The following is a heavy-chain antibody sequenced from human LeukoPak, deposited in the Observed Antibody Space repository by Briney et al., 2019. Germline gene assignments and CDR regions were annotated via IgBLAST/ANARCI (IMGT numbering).Heavy chain of an antibody. Sequence: ASVKVSCKASGGTFSSYAISWVRQAPGQGLEWTGGIIPIFGTANYAQKFQGRVTITADESTSTAYMELSSLRSEDTAVYYCARSPYCSGGSCQSQRYYYYYMDVWGKGTTVTVSS. CDR2: IIPIFGTA. V-gene: IGHV1-69*01. J-gene: IGHJ6*03. D-gene: IGHD2-15*01. CDR3: ARSPYCSGGSCQSQRYYYYYMDV. CDR1: GGTFSSYA.